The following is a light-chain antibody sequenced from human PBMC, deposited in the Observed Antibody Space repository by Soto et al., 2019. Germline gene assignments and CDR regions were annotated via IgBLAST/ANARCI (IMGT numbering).Light chain of an antibody. CDR2: RSD. CDR1: SSNIGSNH. V-gene: IGLV1-47*01. Sequence: QSVLTQPPSASGTPGQRVTISCSGSSSNIGSNHVYWYQQFPGMAPKLLMCRSDQRPTGVSDRFSGSKSGTSASLAISGLRSDDEADYYCSARDDILSGVVFGGGTKVTVL. CDR3: SARDDILSGVV. J-gene: IGLJ2*01.